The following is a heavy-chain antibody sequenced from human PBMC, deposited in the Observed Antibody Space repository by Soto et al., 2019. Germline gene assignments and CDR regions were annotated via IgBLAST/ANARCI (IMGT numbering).Heavy chain of an antibody. D-gene: IGHD3-3*02. CDR2: VYHTGRT. CDR3: ERHFAYFAS. J-gene: IGHJ4*02. Sequence: SETLSLTCTVSGGSFKRGSYSWSGIRQPPGKGLEWIGYVYHTGRTSYNPSLKSRVSLSMDTSKNQFSLNLDSVTAADTAVYFCERHFAYFASWGQGPLVTVSS. CDR1: GGSFKRGSYS. V-gene: IGHV4-61*01.